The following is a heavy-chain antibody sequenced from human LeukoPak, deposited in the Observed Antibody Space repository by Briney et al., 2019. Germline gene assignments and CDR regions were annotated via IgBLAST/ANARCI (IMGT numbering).Heavy chain of an antibody. CDR3: ARDLRAGGTWSYGVYFDL. CDR1: GFTFSNYE. Sequence: AGGSLRLSCAASGFTFSNYEMNWVRQAPGKGLEWVSYISSSGSTIYYADSVKGRFTISRDNAKNSVYLLSNSLTPEDTAVYYCARDLRAGGTWSYGVYFDLWGRGTLVTVSS. CDR2: ISSSGSTI. V-gene: IGHV3-48*03. J-gene: IGHJ2*01. D-gene: IGHD4-17*01.